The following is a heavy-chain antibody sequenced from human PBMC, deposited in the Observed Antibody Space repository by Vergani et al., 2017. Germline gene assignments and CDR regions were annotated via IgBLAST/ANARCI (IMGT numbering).Heavy chain of an antibody. V-gene: IGHV3-23*01. J-gene: IGHJ4*02. CDR1: GFTFSSYA. D-gene: IGHD3-22*01. CDR3: AKGYYYGSSGYDLYYFDY. Sequence: EVQLLESGGGLVQPGGSLRLSCAASGFTFSSYAMSWVRQAPGKGLEWVSAISGSGGSTYYADSVKGRFTITRDKAKNTLYLQMNSLRAEDTAVYYCAKGYYYGSSGYDLYYFDYWGQGTLVTVSS. CDR2: ISGSGGST.